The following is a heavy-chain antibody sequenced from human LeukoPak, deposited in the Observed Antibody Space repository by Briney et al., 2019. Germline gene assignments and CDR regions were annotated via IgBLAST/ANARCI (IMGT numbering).Heavy chain of an antibody. CDR1: GGTFSSYA. Sequence: ASVKVSCKASGGTFSSYAISWVRQAPGQGLEWMGWISAYNGNTNYAQKLQGRVTMTTDTSTSTAYMELRSLRSDDTAVYYCARDTAIGPTCFDYWGQGTLVTVSS. CDR2: ISAYNGNT. V-gene: IGHV1-18*01. D-gene: IGHD5-18*01. J-gene: IGHJ4*02. CDR3: ARDTAIGPTCFDY.